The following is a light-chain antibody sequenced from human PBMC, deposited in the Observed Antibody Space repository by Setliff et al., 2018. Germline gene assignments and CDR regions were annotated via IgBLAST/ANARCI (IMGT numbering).Light chain of an antibody. CDR2: EVK. CDR3: SSHGGSNNWSV. V-gene: IGLV2-8*01. CDR1: SIYFRRYDY. Sequence: QSALTQPPSASGSPGQSVTISCTGTSIYFRRYDYVSWHQQHPGKAPKLLLYEVKKRPSGVPDRFSGSKSGNTAPLTASGLQAEDEADYYCSSHGGSNNWSVFGTGTKVTVL. J-gene: IGLJ1*01.